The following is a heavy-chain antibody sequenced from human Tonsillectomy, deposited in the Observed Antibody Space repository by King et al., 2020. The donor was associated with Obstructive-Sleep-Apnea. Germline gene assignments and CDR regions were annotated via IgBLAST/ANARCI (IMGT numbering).Heavy chain of an antibody. D-gene: IGHD3-22*01. CDR3: AVDYDTSGYYYGLDY. Sequence: QLVQSGAEVKKPGESLKISCQGSGYTFTSHWIAWVRQMPGKGLEWMGITFPGDSISIYSPSFQGQGTFSTDEAISTAYLQWSSLKAPETAIYYRAVDYDTSGYYYGLDYWGQGTLVTVPS. J-gene: IGHJ4*02. CDR1: GYTFTSHW. V-gene: IGHV5-51*01. CDR2: TFPGDSIS.